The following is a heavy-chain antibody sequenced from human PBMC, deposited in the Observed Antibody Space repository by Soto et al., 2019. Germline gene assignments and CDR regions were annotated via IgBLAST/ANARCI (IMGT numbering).Heavy chain of an antibody. Sequence: QVQLVQSGAGVKKPGSSVTVSCKASGGTSRSYAISWVRQAPGQGLECMGGIIPIFGTANYAQQFQGILTSTAYKSTSTAYMELRSLRSEDTAVYYCGKTAGVYSSSWHPPLDYWGQGTLVTVSS. CDR2: IIPIFGTA. J-gene: IGHJ4*02. V-gene: IGHV1-69*06. CDR3: GKTAGVYSSSWHPPLDY. D-gene: IGHD6-13*01. CDR1: GGTSRSYA.